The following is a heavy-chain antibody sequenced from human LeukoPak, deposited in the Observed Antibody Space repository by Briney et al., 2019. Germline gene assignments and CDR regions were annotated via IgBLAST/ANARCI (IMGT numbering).Heavy chain of an antibody. J-gene: IGHJ4*02. V-gene: IGHV3-74*01. Sequence: GGSLRLSCAASGFTFSSYWMHWVRQAPGKGLVWVSRINTDGSSTSYADSVKGRFTISRDNAKNSLYLQMNSLRAEDTAVYYCATDPPSIVVVPAANAYWGQGTLVTVSS. D-gene: IGHD2-2*01. CDR1: GFTFSSYW. CDR3: ATDPPSIVVVPAANAY. CDR2: INTDGSST.